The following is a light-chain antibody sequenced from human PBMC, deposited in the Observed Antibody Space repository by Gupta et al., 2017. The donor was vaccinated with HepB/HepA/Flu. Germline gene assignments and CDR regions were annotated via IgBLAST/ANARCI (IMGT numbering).Light chain of an antibody. CDR3: QQCATTPWT. V-gene: IGKV1-39*01. J-gene: IGKJ1*01. CDR1: QTIGMY. Sequence: DIQMTQSPSSLSASVGDRVTITCRASQTIGMYLNWYQQKAGKAPKLLIYAASTLQSGVPSRFSGGGSGTDFTLSISSLQAEDFATYYCQQCATTPWTLGLGTKVEI. CDR2: AAS.